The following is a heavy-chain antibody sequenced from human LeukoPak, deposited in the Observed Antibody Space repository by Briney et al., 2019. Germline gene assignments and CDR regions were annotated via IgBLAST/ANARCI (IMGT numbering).Heavy chain of an antibody. J-gene: IGHJ4*02. D-gene: IGHD1-26*01. Sequence: PSQTLSLTCTVSGGSISSGGYYWSWIRQPPGKGLEWIGYIYHSGSTYYNPSLKSRVTISVDRSKNQFSLKLSSVTAADTAVYYCARDGTRGASDYWGQGTLVTVSS. V-gene: IGHV4-30-2*01. CDR1: GGSISSGGYY. CDR2: IYHSGST. CDR3: ARDGTRGASDY.